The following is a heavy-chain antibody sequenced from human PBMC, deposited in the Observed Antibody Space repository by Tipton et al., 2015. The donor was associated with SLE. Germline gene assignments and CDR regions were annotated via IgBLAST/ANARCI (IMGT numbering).Heavy chain of an antibody. CDR3: ALGYSSTWPPGEFDY. CDR1: GYTFTSYG. J-gene: IGHJ4*02. CDR2: ISAYNGNT. V-gene: IGHV1-18*01. Sequence: QLVQSGPEVKKPGASVKVSCKASGYTFTSYGINWVRQAPGQGLEWMGWISAYNGNTKYAQKLQGRVTMTTDTSTSTAYMELRSLGSDDTAVYFCALGYSSTWPPGEFDYWGQGTLVTVSS. D-gene: IGHD6-13*01.